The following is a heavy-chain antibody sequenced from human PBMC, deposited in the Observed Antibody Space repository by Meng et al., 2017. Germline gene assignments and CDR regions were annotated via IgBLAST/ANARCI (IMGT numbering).Heavy chain of an antibody. CDR2: ISYDGSNK. J-gene: IGHJ3*02. Sequence: GESLKISCAASGFTFSSYAMHWVRQAPGKGLEWVAIISYDGSNKYYADSVRGRFTISRDSSKNTLSLQMNSLRAEDTAAYFCAREYYSSGWYWRAFDIWGQGTMVTVSS. V-gene: IGHV3-30*01. CDR3: AREYYSSGWYWRAFDI. D-gene: IGHD6-19*01. CDR1: GFTFSSYA.